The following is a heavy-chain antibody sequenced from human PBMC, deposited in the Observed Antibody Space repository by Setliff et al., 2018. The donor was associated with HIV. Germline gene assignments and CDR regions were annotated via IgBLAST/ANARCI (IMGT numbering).Heavy chain of an antibody. CDR3: ATAKEHWLSEGGFDY. V-gene: IGHV1-46*04. D-gene: IGHD6-19*01. Sequence: GASVKVSCKASGGTFSSYAFSWVRQAPGQGLEWMGLINPSGGSTLYAQRLQGRVTMTEDSSTDTAYMELSSLTSDDTAVYYCATAKEHWLSEGGFDYWGQGTLVTVSS. CDR1: GGTFSSYA. CDR2: INPSGGST. J-gene: IGHJ4*02.